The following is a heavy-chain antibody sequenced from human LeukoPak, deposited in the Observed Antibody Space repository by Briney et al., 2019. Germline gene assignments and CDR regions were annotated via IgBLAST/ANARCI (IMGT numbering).Heavy chain of an antibody. V-gene: IGHV4-59*01. CDR1: GGSISSYY. Sequence: PSETLSLTCTVSGGSISSYYWSWIRQPPGKGLEWIGYIYYSGSTNYNPSLKSRVTISVDTSKNQFSLKLSSVTAADTAVYYCARHTRYDILTGYGNWFDPWGQGTLVTVSS. CDR3: ARHTRYDILTGYGNWFDP. J-gene: IGHJ5*02. CDR2: IYYSGST. D-gene: IGHD3-9*01.